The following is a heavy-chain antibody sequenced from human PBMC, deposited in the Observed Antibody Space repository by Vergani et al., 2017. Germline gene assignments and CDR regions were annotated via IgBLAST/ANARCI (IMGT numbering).Heavy chain of an antibody. V-gene: IGHV3-74*03. CDR2: ISPDGRTT. D-gene: IGHD3-10*01. CDR1: GFSFRTFS. CDR3: ARDAPMGSD. Sequence: DVDLVESGGGFVQPGGSRRLSCAASGFSFRTFSMFWVRQPPGKGLAWVSKISPDGRTTEYADSVRGRFTISRDNTKKSLYLQLDSLRGEDTAVYYCARDAPMGSDWGQGTLVTVSS. J-gene: IGHJ4*02.